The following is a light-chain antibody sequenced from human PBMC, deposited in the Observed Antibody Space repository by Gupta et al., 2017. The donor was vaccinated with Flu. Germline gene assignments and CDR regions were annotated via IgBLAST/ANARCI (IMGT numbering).Light chain of an antibody. J-gene: IGKJ1*01. Sequence: EIVRTHSPATLSMYPGERATLSCRASQSVSSNLAWYQQKPGQAPRLLIYGASTRATGIPARFSGSGSGTEFTLTISSLQSEDFAVYYCQQYNNWPRSFGQGTKVEIK. CDR2: GAS. V-gene: IGKV3-15*01. CDR1: QSVSSN. CDR3: QQYNNWPRS.